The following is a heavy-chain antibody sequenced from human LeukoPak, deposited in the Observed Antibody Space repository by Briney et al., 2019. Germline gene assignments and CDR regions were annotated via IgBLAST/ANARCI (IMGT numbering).Heavy chain of an antibody. CDR3: ARGGPYSGSYYPFDY. CDR1: GGSISSYY. Sequence: PSETLSLTCSVSGGSISSYYWSWIRQPAGKGLEWIGRIYTSGSTNYNPSLKSRVTTSVDTSKNQFSLKLSSVTAADTALYYCARGGPYSGSYYPFDYWGQGILVTVSS. J-gene: IGHJ4*02. V-gene: IGHV4-4*07. D-gene: IGHD1-26*01. CDR2: IYTSGST.